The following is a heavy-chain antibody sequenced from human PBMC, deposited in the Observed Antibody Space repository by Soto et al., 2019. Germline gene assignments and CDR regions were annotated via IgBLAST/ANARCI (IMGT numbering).Heavy chain of an antibody. CDR2: IYYSGST. Sequence: SETLSLTCTVSGGSISSSSYYWGWIRQPPGKGLEWIGSIYYSGSTYYNPSLKSRVTISVDTSKNQFSLKLSSVTAADTAVYYCARRPLEWLSPWFDPWGQGTLVTVSS. J-gene: IGHJ5*02. CDR1: GGSISSSSYY. V-gene: IGHV4-39*01. D-gene: IGHD3-3*01. CDR3: ARRPLEWLSPWFDP.